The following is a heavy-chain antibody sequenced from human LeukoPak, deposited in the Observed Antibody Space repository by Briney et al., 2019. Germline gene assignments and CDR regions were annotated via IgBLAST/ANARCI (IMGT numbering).Heavy chain of an antibody. Sequence: GGSLRLSCAASGFTFSSYAMSWVRQAPGKGLEWVSAISGSGGSTYYADSVKGRFTISRDNAKNSLYLQMNSLRAEDTAVYYCARDELAAVDYWGQGTLVTVSS. CDR2: ISGSGGST. D-gene: IGHD6-13*01. CDR3: ARDELAAVDY. J-gene: IGHJ4*02. V-gene: IGHV3-23*01. CDR1: GFTFSSYA.